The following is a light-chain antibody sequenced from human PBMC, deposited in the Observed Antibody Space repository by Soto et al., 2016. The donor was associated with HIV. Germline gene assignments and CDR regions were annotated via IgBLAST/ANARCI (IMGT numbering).Light chain of an antibody. CDR1: QGISSW. V-gene: IGKV1-5*03. Sequence: DIQLTQSPSFLSASVGDRVTITCRASQGISSWVAWYQQKPGKAPNLLIYKASNLENGVPSRFSGGGSGTEFTLTISSLQPDDFATYYCQQYQTEEGTFGQGTKVEIK. J-gene: IGKJ1*01. CDR2: KAS. CDR3: QQYQTEEGT.